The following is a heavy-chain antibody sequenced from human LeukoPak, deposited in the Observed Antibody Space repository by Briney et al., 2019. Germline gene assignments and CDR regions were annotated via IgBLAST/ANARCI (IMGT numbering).Heavy chain of an antibody. V-gene: IGHV4-59*01. CDR1: GDSLGSYY. D-gene: IGHD5-24*01. CDR2: IYYIGST. Sequence: SETLSLTCTLSGDSLGSYYSSWSPQSLEKGREWIGYIYYIGSTNYNPPLPSRATIPIDTSTNQFALELSSLPAADTAVYYCAGHNRVEPGFDYWGQGTLVTVSS. J-gene: IGHJ4*02. CDR3: AGHNRVEPGFDY.